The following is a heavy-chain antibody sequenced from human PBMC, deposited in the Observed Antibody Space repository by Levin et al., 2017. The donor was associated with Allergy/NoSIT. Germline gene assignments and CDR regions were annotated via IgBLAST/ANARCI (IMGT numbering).Heavy chain of an antibody. Sequence: GGSLRLSCAASGFTFSSYAMHWVRQAPGKGLEWVAVISYDGSNKYYADSVKGRFTISRDNSKNTLYLQMNSLRAEDTAVYYCARKPYYDILTGYYPIDYWGQGTLVTVSS. D-gene: IGHD3-9*01. CDR3: ARKPYYDILTGYYPIDY. V-gene: IGHV3-30-3*01. J-gene: IGHJ4*02. CDR1: GFTFSSYA. CDR2: ISYDGSNK.